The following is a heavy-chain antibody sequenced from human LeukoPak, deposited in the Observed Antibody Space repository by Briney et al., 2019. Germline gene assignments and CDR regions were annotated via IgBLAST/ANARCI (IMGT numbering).Heavy chain of an antibody. V-gene: IGHV3-23*01. J-gene: IGHJ4*02. D-gene: IGHD5-18*01. CDR2: ISGSGAGT. CDR3: AKSSGYSYGYFAY. CDR1: GLTFSSYA. Sequence: PGGSLRLSCAASGLTFSSYAMSWVRQAPGKGLEWGSAISGSGAGTYYADSVKGRFTISRDNSKNTLYLQMNSLRAEDTAVYYCAKSSGYSYGYFAYWGQGTLVTVSS.